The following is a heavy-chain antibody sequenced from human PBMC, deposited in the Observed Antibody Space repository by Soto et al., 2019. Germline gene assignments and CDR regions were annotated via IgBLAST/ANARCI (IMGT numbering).Heavy chain of an antibody. CDR3: AHPRIRHSRSWYYFDG. CDR2: IIPIFGTA. V-gene: IGHV1-69*06. J-gene: IGHJ4*02. Sequence: QVQLVQSGAEVKKPGSSVKVSCKASGGTFSSYAISWVRQAPGRGLEWMGGIIPIFGTAHYAQKFQGRVTITADKTTSTAYMELSSLRSEDTAVEYCAHPRIRHSRSWYYFDGWGPGTMVTVSS. CDR1: GGTFSSYA. D-gene: IGHD6-13*01.